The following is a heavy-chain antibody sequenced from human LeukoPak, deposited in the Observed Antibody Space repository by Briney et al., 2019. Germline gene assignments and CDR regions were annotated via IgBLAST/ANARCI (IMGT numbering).Heavy chain of an antibody. CDR3: ARPYSSGRWYFDL. Sequence: ASVKVSCKASGYTFTSYYMHWVRQAPGQGLEWMGIINPSGGSTSYAQKLQGRVTMTRDTSTSTVYMELSSLRSEDTAVYYCARPYSSGRWYFDLWGRGTLVTVSS. V-gene: IGHV1-46*01. CDR1: GYTFTSYY. D-gene: IGHD6-19*01. J-gene: IGHJ2*01. CDR2: INPSGGST.